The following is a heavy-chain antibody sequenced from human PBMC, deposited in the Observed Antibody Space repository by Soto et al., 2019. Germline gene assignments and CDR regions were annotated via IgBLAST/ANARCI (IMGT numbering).Heavy chain of an antibody. CDR1: GFTFSTYS. J-gene: IGHJ4*02. CDR3: ARSGYFDY. V-gene: IGHV3-48*01. D-gene: IGHD2-8*02. Sequence: PGGSLRLSCAASGFTFSTYSMNWVRQAPGEGLEWVSYISSTGNTIYYPDSVKGRFTISRDTAKKSLYLQMNSLRAEDTAVYYCARSGYFDYWGQGTLVTVSS. CDR2: ISSTGNTI.